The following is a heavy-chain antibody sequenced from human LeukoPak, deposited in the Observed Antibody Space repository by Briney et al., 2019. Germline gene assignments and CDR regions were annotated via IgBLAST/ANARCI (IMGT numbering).Heavy chain of an antibody. D-gene: IGHD6-13*01. CDR3: AREGAAAACFDY. CDR2: ISYDGSNK. V-gene: IGHV3-30-3*01. Sequence: GGSLRLSCAASGFTFSSYAMHWVRQAPGKGLERVAVISYDGSNKYYADSVKGRFTISRDNSKNTLYLQMNSLRAEDTAVYYCAREGAAAACFDYWGQGTLVTVSS. J-gene: IGHJ4*02. CDR1: GFTFSSYA.